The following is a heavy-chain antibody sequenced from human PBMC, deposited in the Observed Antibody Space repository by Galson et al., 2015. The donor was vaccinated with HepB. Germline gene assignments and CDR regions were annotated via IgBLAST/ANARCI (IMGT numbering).Heavy chain of an antibody. V-gene: IGHV1-8*01. J-gene: IGHJ6*03. Sequence: SVKVSCKASGYTFTNYDINWVRQATGQGLEWMGWMTPNSGHTGYVQKFQGRVTMTRNTSISTAYVELNSLRSEDTAVYYCARGSERRFLEWLSRGDYMDVWGKGTSVTVSS. CDR1: GYTFTNYD. CDR2: MTPNSGHT. CDR3: ARGSERRFLEWLSRGDYMDV. D-gene: IGHD3-3*01.